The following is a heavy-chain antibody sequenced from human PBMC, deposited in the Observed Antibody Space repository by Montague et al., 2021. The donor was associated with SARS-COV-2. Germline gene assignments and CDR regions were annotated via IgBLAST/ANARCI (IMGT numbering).Heavy chain of an antibody. CDR2: ISTSSLYI. V-gene: IGHV3-21*01. D-gene: IGHD5/OR15-5a*01. CDR3: ARALSATYSVGGDSFDL. CDR1: GFTFSKYS. J-gene: IGHJ3*01. Sequence: SLRLSCAASGFTFSKYSMNWVRQAPGKGLEWVSSISTSSLYIYYAASVKGRFTISRANAKNSLFLQMDSLRAEDTAVYYCARALSATYSVGGDSFDLWGQGTMVTVSS.